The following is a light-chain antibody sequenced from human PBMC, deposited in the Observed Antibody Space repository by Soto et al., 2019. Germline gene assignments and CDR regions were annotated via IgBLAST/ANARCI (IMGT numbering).Light chain of an antibody. Sequence: QSVLTQPASVSGSPGQANTISCSGSSSDVGAHNFVSWYQHHPGKAPKLMIYEVSNRPSGVSNRFSGSKSGNTASLTISGLQAEDEADYYCNSYTSSNTYVFGSGTRSPS. CDR1: SSDVGAHNF. CDR3: NSYTSSNTYV. CDR2: EVS. V-gene: IGLV2-14*01. J-gene: IGLJ1*01.